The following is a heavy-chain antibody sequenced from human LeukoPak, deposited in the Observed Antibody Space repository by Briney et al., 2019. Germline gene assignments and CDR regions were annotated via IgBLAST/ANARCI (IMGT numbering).Heavy chain of an antibody. V-gene: IGHV1-8*01. Sequence: ASVKVSCKASGYTFTSYDINWVRQATGQGLEWMGWMNPNSGNTGYARKFQGRVTMTRNTSISTAYMELSSLRSEDTAVYYCAIGRGYSYGLRSPISGWGQGTLVTVSS. J-gene: IGHJ4*02. CDR3: AIGRGYSYGLRSPISG. CDR2: MNPNSGNT. D-gene: IGHD5-18*01. CDR1: GYTFTSYD.